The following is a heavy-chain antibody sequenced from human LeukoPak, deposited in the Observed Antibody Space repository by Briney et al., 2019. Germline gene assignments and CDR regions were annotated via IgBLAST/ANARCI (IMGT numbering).Heavy chain of an antibody. CDR3: ARWGPIVATYYFDY. J-gene: IGHJ4*02. Sequence: EASVRVSCKASGYTFTGYYIHWVRQAPGQGLEWMGWINPNSGGTSYAQKFQGRVTMTRDTSISTAYMELSRLRSDDTAVYYCARWGPIVATYYFDYWGQGTLVTVSS. CDR1: GYTFTGYY. V-gene: IGHV1-2*02. CDR2: INPNSGGT. D-gene: IGHD5-12*01.